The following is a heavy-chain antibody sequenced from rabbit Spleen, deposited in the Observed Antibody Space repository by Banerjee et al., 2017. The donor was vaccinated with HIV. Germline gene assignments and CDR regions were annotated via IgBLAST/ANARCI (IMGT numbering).Heavy chain of an antibody. D-gene: IGHD6-1*01. CDR3: ARDADAGNAYNLYALNL. CDR2: IYAGSSGST. J-gene: IGHJ4*01. CDR1: GFSFSSGYW. V-gene: IGHV1S40*01. Sequence: QSLEESGGDLVKPGASLTLTCTASGFSFSSGYWICWVRQAPGKGLEWIACIYAGSSGSTYYASWVNGRFTISKTSSTTVTLQMTSLTAADTATYFCARDADAGNAYNLYALNLWGQGTLVTVS.